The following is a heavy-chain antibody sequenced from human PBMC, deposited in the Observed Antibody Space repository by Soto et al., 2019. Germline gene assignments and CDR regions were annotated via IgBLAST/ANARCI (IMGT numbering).Heavy chain of an antibody. CDR1: GFTFSNAW. V-gene: IGHV3-15*01. CDR3: TTELYDFWSGYYPIFDY. J-gene: IGHJ4*02. D-gene: IGHD3-3*01. CDR2: IKSKTDGGTT. Sequence: GGSLRLSCAASGFTFSNAWMSWVRQAPGKGLEWVGRIKSKTDGGTTDYAAPVKGRFTISRDDSKNTLYLQMNGLKTEDTAVYYCTTELYDFWSGYYPIFDYWGQGTLVTVSS.